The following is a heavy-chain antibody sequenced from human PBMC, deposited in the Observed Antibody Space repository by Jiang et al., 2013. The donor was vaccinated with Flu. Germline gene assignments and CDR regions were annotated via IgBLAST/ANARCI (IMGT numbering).Heavy chain of an antibody. D-gene: IGHD1-7*01. J-gene: IGHJ6*02. Sequence: QTLSLTCAISGDSVSSNSAAWNWIRQSPSRGLEWLGRAYYRSKWYNDYAVSVKSRITINPDTSKNQFSLQLNSVTPEDTAVYYCAREGGTYRETKNYCYYGMDVWGQGTTVTVSS. CDR1: GDSVSSNSAA. CDR2: AYYRSKWYN. CDR3: AREGGTYRETKNYCYYGMDV. V-gene: IGHV6-1*01.